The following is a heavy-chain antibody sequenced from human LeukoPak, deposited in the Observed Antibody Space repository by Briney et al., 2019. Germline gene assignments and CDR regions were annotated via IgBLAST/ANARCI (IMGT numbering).Heavy chain of an antibody. J-gene: IGHJ4*02. CDR1: GFTFSSYG. CDR3: ATPYTSGWSLYFDN. Sequence: GGSLRLSCAASGFTFSSYGMHWVRQAPGKGLEWVAVISYDGSNKYYADSVKGRFTISRDNSKNTLYLQMNSLRVEDTAVYYCATPYTSGWSLYFDNWGQGTLVTVSS. CDR2: ISYDGSNK. V-gene: IGHV3-30*03. D-gene: IGHD6-19*01.